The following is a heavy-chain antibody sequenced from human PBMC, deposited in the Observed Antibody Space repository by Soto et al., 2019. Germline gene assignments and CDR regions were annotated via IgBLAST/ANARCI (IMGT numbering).Heavy chain of an antibody. CDR1: GGTFSRYS. J-gene: IGHJ6*02. V-gene: IGHV1-69*08. D-gene: IGHD2-2*01. Sequence: QVQLVQSGAEVKKPGSSVKVSCKASGGTFSRYSITWVRQAPGHGLEWIGRIIPIFGIASYAQKFQGRVTITADESTSTAYMELSSLRCDDTAVYYCAREDRDRETGLVPAAIDGMDVWGQGTTVTVSS. CDR3: AREDRDRETGLVPAAIDGMDV. CDR2: IIPIFGIA.